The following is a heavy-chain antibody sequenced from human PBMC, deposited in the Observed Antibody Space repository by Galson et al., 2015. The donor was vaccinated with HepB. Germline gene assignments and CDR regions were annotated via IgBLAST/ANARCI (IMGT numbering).Heavy chain of an antibody. CDR2: ISYDGSNK. V-gene: IGHV3-30*18. CDR1: GFTFSSYG. D-gene: IGHD3-22*01. Sequence: SLRLSCAASGFTFSSYGMHWVRQAPGKGLEWVAVISYDGSNKYYADSVKGRFTISRDNSKNTLYLQMNSLRAEDTAVYHCAKVPYYYDSSGYYDIWGQGTLVTVSS. J-gene: IGHJ4*02. CDR3: AKVPYYYDSSGYYDI.